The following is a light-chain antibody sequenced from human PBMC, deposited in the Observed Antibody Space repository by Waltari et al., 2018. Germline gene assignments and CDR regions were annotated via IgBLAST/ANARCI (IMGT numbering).Light chain of an antibody. Sequence: DIQMTQSPSSLSASVGDRVTITCRASQSISTFLNWYQQKPGKAPKVLVFGTSSLQSGVPSRFSGSGSGTDFTLTVSSLQPEDVATYYCQQTYNTPWTFGQGTKVEVK. CDR3: QQTYNTPWT. CDR1: QSISTF. J-gene: IGKJ1*01. CDR2: GTS. V-gene: IGKV1-39*01.